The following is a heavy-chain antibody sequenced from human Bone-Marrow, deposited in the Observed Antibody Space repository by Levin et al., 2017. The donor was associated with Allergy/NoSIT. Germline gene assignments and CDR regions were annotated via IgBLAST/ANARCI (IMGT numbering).Heavy chain of an antibody. CDR2: MSYDGTNK. CDR3: AKDLVPYCSSLTCYLGGYGMDV. J-gene: IGHJ6*02. Sequence: SCAASGFAFSNYGIHWVRQAPGKGLEWVAVMSYDGTNKYYADSVQGRFSISRDNSMYTVYLQMNSLRVGDTAVYYCAKDLVPYCSSLTCYLGGYGMDVWGQGTKVTVSS. CDR1: GFAFSNYG. D-gene: IGHD2-2*01. V-gene: IGHV3-30*18.